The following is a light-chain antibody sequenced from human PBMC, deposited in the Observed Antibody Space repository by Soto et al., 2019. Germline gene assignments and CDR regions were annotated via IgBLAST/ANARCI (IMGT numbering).Light chain of an antibody. CDR1: QGIRHY. V-gene: IGKV1-27*01. CDR2: LAS. CDR3: QKYNSAPLT. J-gene: IGKJ4*01. Sequence: DIQMTQSPSSLSASVGGRVTITCRASQGIRHYVAWYQQKPGEVPKLLIYLASTLHSGLPSRFSGRGSGTVFTLTISSLQPEDVATYYCQKYNSAPLTFGGGTKVEIK.